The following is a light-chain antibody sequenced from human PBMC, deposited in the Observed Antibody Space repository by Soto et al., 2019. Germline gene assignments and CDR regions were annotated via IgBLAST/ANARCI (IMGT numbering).Light chain of an antibody. CDR1: QSVLYSSNNKNY. Sequence: DIVMTQSPDSLAGSLGERATINCKSSQSVLYSSNNKNYLAWYQQKPGQPPKLLIYWASTRESGVPYRFSGSGSGNDFTLTISSLQAEDVAVYYCQQYYSSPPTFGQGTKLEIK. CDR2: WAS. CDR3: QQYYSSPPT. J-gene: IGKJ2*01. V-gene: IGKV4-1*01.